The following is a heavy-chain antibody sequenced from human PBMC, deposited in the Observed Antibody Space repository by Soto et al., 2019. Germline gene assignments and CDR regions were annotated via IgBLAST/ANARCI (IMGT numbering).Heavy chain of an antibody. Sequence: QVQLVQSGAEVKKPGASVKVSCKASGYTFTSSGMSWVRQAPGQGLEWMGWISAHTGSSEYAQRFQGRVTITTGRSTSTAYMELRSLRSDDTAVYYCARAFFYQGSDSRGYSFAAFDFWGPGTLVTVSS. CDR3: ARAFFYQGSDSRGYSFAAFDF. V-gene: IGHV1-18*01. CDR2: ISAHTGSS. J-gene: IGHJ3*01. D-gene: IGHD3-22*01. CDR1: GYTFTSSG.